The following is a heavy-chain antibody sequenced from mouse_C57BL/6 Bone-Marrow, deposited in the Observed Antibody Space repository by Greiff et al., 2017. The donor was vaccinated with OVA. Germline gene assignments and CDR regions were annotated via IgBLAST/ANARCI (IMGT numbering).Heavy chain of an antibody. J-gene: IGHJ4*01. Sequence: QVQLQQPGGELVKPGASVKLSCKASGFTFTSSWVPWGKQRPGQGLEWIGEIDPSGSYTNYNQKFKGKATLTVDTSSSTAYMQLSSLTSEDSAVYYCARPAHYYGSSTGAMDYWGQGTSVTVSS. CDR3: ARPAHYYGSSTGAMDY. D-gene: IGHD1-1*01. CDR2: IDPSGSYT. V-gene: IGHV1-50*01. CDR1: GFTFTSSW.